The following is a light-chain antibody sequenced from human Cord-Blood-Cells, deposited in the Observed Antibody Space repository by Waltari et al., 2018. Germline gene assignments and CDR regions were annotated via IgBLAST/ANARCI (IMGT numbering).Light chain of an antibody. CDR1: KLGDKY. V-gene: IGLV3-1*01. Sequence: SYELTQPPSVSVSPGQTASITCSGDKLGDKYACWYQQKPGQSPVLVIYQDSKRPSGIPERVSGSNSGNTATLTISGTQAMQEADYYCQAWDSSFVVFGGGTKLTVL. CDR3: QAWDSSFVV. CDR2: QDS. J-gene: IGLJ2*01.